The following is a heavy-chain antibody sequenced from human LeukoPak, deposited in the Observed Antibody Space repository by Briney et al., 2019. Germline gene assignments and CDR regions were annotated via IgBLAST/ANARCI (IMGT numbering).Heavy chain of an antibody. Sequence: QPGGSLRLPCTASGFTFSSYTMHWVRQAPGKGLEYVSAISSNGGITYYANSVKGRFTISRDNSKNTLYLQMGSLRAEDMAVYYCAREEGSGSYYFDNWGQGTLVTVSS. D-gene: IGHD1-26*01. J-gene: IGHJ4*02. CDR2: ISSNGGIT. CDR3: AREEGSGSYYFDN. CDR1: GFTFSSYT. V-gene: IGHV3-64*01.